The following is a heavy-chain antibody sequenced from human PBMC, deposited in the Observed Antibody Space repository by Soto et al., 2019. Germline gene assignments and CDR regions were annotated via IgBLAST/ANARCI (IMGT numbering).Heavy chain of an antibody. CDR3: AIDGVATIHYCYYFMDV. CDR1: GFSFSSYA. CDR2: ISYDGKRK. Sequence: GGSLRHCCAASGFSFSSYAVHWVRQAPGKGLEWVAVISYDGKRKNYTDSVKGRFILSRDESKNTLHLQMNSLRVEDTAVYYCAIDGVATIHYCYYFMDVWGEGTMVTVSS. V-gene: IGHV3-30*04. D-gene: IGHD5-12*01. J-gene: IGHJ6*02.